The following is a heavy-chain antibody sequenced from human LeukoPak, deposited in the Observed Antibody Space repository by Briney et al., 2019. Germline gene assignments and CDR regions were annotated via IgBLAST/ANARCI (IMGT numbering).Heavy chain of an antibody. D-gene: IGHD1-26*01. CDR3: AGGVSGSYYVDFDY. Sequence: ASVKVSCKASGGTFSSYAISWVRQAPGQGLEWMGGIIPIFGTANYAQKFQGRVTITTDESTSTAYMELSSLRSEDTAVYYCAGGVSGSYYVDFDYWGQGTLVTVSS. V-gene: IGHV1-69*05. CDR1: GGTFSSYA. CDR2: IIPIFGTA. J-gene: IGHJ4*02.